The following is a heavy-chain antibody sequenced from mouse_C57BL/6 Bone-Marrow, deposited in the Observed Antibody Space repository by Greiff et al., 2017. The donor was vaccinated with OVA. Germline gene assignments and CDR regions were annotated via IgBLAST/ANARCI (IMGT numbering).Heavy chain of an antibody. CDR3: ARSITSHYYGSRDRTFAY. D-gene: IGHD1-1*01. J-gene: IGHJ3*01. CDR1: GFNIKDDY. Sequence: VQLQQSGAELVRPGASVKLSCTASGFNIKDDYMHWVKQRPEQGLEWIGWIDPENGDTEYASKFQGKATITADTSSNTAYLQLSSLTSEDSAVYYCARSITSHYYGSRDRTFAYWGQGTLVTVSA. V-gene: IGHV14-4*01. CDR2: IDPENGDT.